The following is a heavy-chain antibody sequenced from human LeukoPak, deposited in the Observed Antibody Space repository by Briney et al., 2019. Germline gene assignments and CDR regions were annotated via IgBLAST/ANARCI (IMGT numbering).Heavy chain of an antibody. CDR3: ARMTRRSGVTTSLYYYMDV. Sequence: PGGSLRLSCAASGFTFSSYSMNWVRQAPGKGLEWVANIKQDGSEKYYVDSVKGRFTISRDNAKNSLYLQMNSLRAEDTAVYYCARMTRRSGVTTSLYYYMDVWGKGTTVTVSS. V-gene: IGHV3-7*01. CDR2: IKQDGSEK. D-gene: IGHD4-17*01. CDR1: GFTFSSYS. J-gene: IGHJ6*03.